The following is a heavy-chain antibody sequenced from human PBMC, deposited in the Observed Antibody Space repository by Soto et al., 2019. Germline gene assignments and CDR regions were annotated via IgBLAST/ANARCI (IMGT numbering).Heavy chain of an antibody. CDR2: IFDSGST. CDR1: GGSISSYY. Sequence: PSETLSLTCTVSGGSISSYYWTWIRQPPGKGLEWIGYIFDSGSTNYNPSLKSRVTISLDTSKKQFSLKLSSVTAADTAVYYCARDEGVTHFDYWGQGTLVTVSS. V-gene: IGHV4-59*01. J-gene: IGHJ4*02. CDR3: ARDEGVTHFDY. D-gene: IGHD2-21*02.